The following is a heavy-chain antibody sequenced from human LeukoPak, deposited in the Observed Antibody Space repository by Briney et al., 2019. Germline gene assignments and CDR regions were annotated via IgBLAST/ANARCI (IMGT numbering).Heavy chain of an antibody. V-gene: IGHV1-8*01. D-gene: IGHD6-13*01. CDR3: ARGQGIAAFGFDY. CDR1: GYTFTSYD. J-gene: IGHJ4*02. CDR2: MNPNSGNT. Sequence: GASVKVSCKASGYTFTSYDINWVRQATGQGLEWMEWMNPNSGNTGYAQKFQGRVTITRDTSASTAYMELSSLRSEDTAVYYCARGQGIAAFGFDYWGQGTLVTVSS.